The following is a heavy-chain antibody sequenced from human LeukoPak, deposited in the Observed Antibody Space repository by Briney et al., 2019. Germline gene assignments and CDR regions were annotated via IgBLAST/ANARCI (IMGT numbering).Heavy chain of an antibody. CDR3: AKERSSSPIFDY. D-gene: IGHD6-6*01. V-gene: IGHV3-30*18. CDR1: GFTFSSYG. Sequence: GGSLRLSCAASGFTFSSYGMHWVRQAPGKGLEWVAVISYDGSNKYYADSVKGRFTISRDNSKNTLYLQVNSLRAEDTAVYYCAKERSSSPIFDYWGQGTLVTVSS. CDR2: ISYDGSNK. J-gene: IGHJ4*02.